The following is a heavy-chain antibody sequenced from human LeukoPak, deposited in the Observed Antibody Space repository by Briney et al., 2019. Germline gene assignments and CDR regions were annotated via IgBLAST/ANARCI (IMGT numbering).Heavy chain of an antibody. J-gene: IGHJ3*02. D-gene: IGHD3-22*01. CDR2: ISSSGSTI. V-gene: IGHV3-11*01. CDR3: ARDKFYDSSGYPPDGDAFDI. Sequence: TGGSLRLSCAASGFTFSDYYMSWIRQAPGKGLEWVSYISSSGSTIYYADSVKGRFTISRDNAKNSLYLQMNSLRAEDTAVYYCARDKFYDSSGYPPDGDAFDIWGQGTMVTVSS. CDR1: GFTFSDYY.